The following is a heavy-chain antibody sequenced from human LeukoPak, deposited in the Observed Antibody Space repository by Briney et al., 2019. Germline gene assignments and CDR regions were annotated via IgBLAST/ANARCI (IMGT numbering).Heavy chain of an antibody. Sequence: GRSLRLSCAASGFTFSSYAMHWVRQAPGQGLEWAALISYDEIHKHYADSVKGRFTISRDNSKNTLYLQMNSLRAEDTAVYYCTRDSARRDGYNFDYWGQGTLVTVSS. CDR3: TRDSARRDGYNFDY. CDR1: GFTFSSYA. CDR2: ISYDEIHK. J-gene: IGHJ4*02. D-gene: IGHD5-24*01. V-gene: IGHV3-30*04.